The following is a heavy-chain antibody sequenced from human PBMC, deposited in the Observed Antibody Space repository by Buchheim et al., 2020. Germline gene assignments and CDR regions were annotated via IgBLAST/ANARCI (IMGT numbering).Heavy chain of an antibody. V-gene: IGHV4-39*01. CDR2: IYYSGST. CDR1: GGSISSSSYY. D-gene: IGHD3-3*01. Sequence: QLQLQESGPGLVKPSETLSLTCTVSGGSISSSSYYWGWIRQPPGKGLEWIGSIYYSGSTHYNPSLKSRVHKPVDTSKNQFSLKLGSVTAADTAVYYCARLGAIFGVATVGYFDLWGRGTL. CDR3: ARLGAIFGVATVGYFDL. J-gene: IGHJ2*01.